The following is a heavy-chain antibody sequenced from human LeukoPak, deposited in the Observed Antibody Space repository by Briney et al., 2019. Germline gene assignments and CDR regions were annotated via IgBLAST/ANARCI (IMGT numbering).Heavy chain of an antibody. J-gene: IGHJ5*02. V-gene: IGHV4-34*01. CDR3: AGARNWFDP. CDR1: GGSFSGYY. Sequence: PSETLSLTCAVYGGSFSGYYWSWIRQPPGKGLEWIGEINHSGSTNYNPSLKGRVTISVDTSKNQFSLKLSSVTAADTAVYYCAGARNWFDPWGQGILVTVSS. CDR2: INHSGST.